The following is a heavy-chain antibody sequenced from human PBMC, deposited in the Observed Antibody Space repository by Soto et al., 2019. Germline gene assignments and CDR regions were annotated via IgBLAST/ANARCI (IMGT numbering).Heavy chain of an antibody. CDR2: ISSSSSYI. J-gene: IGHJ3*02. Sequence: PGGSLRLSCAASGFPFSSYSMNWVRQAPGKGLEWVSSISSSSSYIYYADSVKGRFTISRDNAKNSLYLQMNSLRAEDTAVYYCARDPPGYYGDPTWGADAFDIWGQGTMVTVSS. D-gene: IGHD4-17*01. CDR3: ARDPPGYYGDPTWGADAFDI. V-gene: IGHV3-21*01. CDR1: GFPFSSYS.